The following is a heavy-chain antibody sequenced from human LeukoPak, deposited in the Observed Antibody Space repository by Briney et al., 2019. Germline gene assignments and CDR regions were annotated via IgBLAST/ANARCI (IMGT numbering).Heavy chain of an antibody. CDR3: ARVTQHEEYDFWSGYTY. D-gene: IGHD3-3*01. CDR2: IYHSGST. Sequence: PSGTLSLTCAVSGGSISSSNWWSWVRQPPGKGLEWIGYIYHSGSTYYNPSLKSRVTISVDRSKNQFSLKLSSVTAADTAVYYCARVTQHEEYDFWSGYTYWGQGTLVTVSS. V-gene: IGHV4-4*02. CDR1: GGSISSSNW. J-gene: IGHJ4*02.